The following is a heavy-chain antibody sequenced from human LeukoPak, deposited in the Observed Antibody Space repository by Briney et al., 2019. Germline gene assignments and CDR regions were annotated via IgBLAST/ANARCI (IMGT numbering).Heavy chain of an antibody. CDR2: INHSGST. Sequence: TSETLSLTCAVYGGSLSGYYWSWIRQPPGKGLEWIGEINHSGSTNYNPSLKSRVTISVDTSKNQFSLKLSSVTAADTAVYYCASVRRYGSRGVDYWGQGTLVTVSS. CDR1: GGSLSGYY. CDR3: ASVRRYGSRGVDY. D-gene: IGHD3-10*01. J-gene: IGHJ4*02. V-gene: IGHV4-34*01.